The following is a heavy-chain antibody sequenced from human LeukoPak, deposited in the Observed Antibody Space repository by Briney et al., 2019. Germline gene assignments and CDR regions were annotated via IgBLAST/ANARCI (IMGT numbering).Heavy chain of an antibody. Sequence: ASVKVSCKASGYTFTGYYMHWVRQAPGQGLEWMGWINPNSGSTNYAQKFQGRVTMTRDTSISTAYMELSRLRSDDTAVYYCARVPAAIGPYYYYMDVWGKGTTVTVSS. CDR2: INPNSGST. J-gene: IGHJ6*03. V-gene: IGHV1-2*02. CDR3: ARVPAAIGPYYYYMDV. D-gene: IGHD2-2*02. CDR1: GYTFTGYY.